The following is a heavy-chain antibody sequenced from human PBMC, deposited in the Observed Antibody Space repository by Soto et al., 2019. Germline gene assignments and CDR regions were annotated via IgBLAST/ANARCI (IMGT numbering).Heavy chain of an antibody. D-gene: IGHD3-22*01. Sequence: PSVTLSLTCTVSGGSISSSSYYCDWIRQPPGKGLEWIGSIYYSGSTYYNPSLKSRVTISVDTSKNQFSLKLSSVTAADTAVYYCARRPSDYDSSGYHLDYWGQGTLVTVSS. CDR1: GGSISSSSYY. CDR2: IYYSGST. CDR3: ARRPSDYDSSGYHLDY. V-gene: IGHV4-39*01. J-gene: IGHJ4*02.